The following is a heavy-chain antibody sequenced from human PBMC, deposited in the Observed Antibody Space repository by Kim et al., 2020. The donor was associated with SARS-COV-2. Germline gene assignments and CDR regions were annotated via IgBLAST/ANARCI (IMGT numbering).Heavy chain of an antibody. CDR3: ANQEFNPLFDY. J-gene: IGHJ4*02. CDR1: GGSISSSSYY. V-gene: IGHV4-39*01. Sequence: SETLSLTCTVSGGSISSSSYYWGWIRQPPGKGLEWIGSIYYSGSTYYNPSLKSRVTISVDTSKNQFSLKLSSVTAADTAVYYCANQEFNPLFDYWGQGTLVTVSS. CDR2: IYYSGST.